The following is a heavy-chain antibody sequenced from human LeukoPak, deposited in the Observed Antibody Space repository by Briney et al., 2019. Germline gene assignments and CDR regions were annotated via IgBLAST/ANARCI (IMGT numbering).Heavy chain of an antibody. CDR1: GYTFTSYD. D-gene: IGHD6-13*01. CDR2: MNPNSGNT. V-gene: IGHV1-8*01. CDR3: ASRRVGSSSPRSFDY. Sequence: GASVTVSCKASGYTFTSYDINWVRQAPGQGLEWMGWMNPNSGNTGYAQKFQGRVTMTRNTSISTAYMELSSLRSEDTAVYYCASRRVGSSSPRSFDYWGQGTLVTVSS. J-gene: IGHJ4*02.